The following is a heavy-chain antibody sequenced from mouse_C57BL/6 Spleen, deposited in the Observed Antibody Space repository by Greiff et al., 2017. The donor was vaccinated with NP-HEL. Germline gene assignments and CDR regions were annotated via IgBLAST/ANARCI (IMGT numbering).Heavy chain of an antibody. CDR3: ARWETAQATFDY. J-gene: IGHJ2*01. Sequence: VQLVESGAELVRPGTSVKMSCKASGYTFTNYWIGWAKQRPGHGLEWIGDIYPGGGYTNYNEKFKGKATLTADKSSSTAYMQFSSLTSEDSAIYYCARWETAQATFDYWGQGTTLTVSS. V-gene: IGHV1-63*01. CDR1: GYTFTNYW. D-gene: IGHD3-2*02. CDR2: IYPGGGYT.